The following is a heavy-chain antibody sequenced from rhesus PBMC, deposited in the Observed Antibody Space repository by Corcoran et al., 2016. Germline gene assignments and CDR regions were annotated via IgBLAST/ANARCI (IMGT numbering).Heavy chain of an antibody. CDR2: IYGSSGST. D-gene: IGHD6-25*01. Sequence: QVQLQESGPGLVKPSETLSLTCAVSGGSISDDYYWSWIRQPPGKGLEWIGYIYGSSGSTNYNPSLKNRVTISKDTSKNQFSLKLSSVTAADTAVYYCARDGGSWKGYFDYWGQGVLVTVSS. J-gene: IGHJ4*01. CDR3: ARDGGSWKGYFDY. CDR1: GGSISDDYY. V-gene: IGHV4S7*01.